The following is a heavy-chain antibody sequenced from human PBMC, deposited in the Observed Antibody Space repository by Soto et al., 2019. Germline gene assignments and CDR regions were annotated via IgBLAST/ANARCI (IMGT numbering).Heavy chain of an antibody. CDR1: GGSISSSSYY. CDR2: IYYSGST. Sequence: PSETLSLTCTVSGGSISSSSYYWGWIRQPPGKGMEWIGSIYYSGSTYYNPSLKSRVTISVDTSKNQFSLKLSSVTAADTAVYYCARLDTAKDYYYYYGMDVWGQGTTVTVSS. J-gene: IGHJ6*02. CDR3: ARLDTAKDYYYYYGMDV. D-gene: IGHD5-18*01. V-gene: IGHV4-39*01.